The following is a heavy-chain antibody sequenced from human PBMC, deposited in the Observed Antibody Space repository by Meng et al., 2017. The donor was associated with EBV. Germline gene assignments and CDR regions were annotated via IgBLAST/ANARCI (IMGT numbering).Heavy chain of an antibody. D-gene: IGHD6-6*01. V-gene: IGHV2-5*02. CDR2: IYWDDDK. Sequence: QITFKDAGPTLVNPTQTLTLTCTFPGFSLSTRGVGVGWICQPPGKALEWLALIYWDDDKRYSPSLKSRLTITKDTSKNQVVLTMTNMDPVDAATYYCAHIIAARPFDYWGQGTLVTVSS. J-gene: IGHJ4*02. CDR3: AHIIAARPFDY. CDR1: GFSLSTRGVG.